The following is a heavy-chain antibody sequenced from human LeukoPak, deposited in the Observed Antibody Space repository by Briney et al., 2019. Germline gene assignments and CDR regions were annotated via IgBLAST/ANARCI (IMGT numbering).Heavy chain of an antibody. CDR3: ARSQKRGYSLS. V-gene: IGHV4-34*01. J-gene: IGHJ5*02. CDR1: GGSFSGYY. D-gene: IGHD5-18*01. CDR2: INHSGST. Sequence: KPSETLSLTCAVYGGSFSGYYWSWIRQPPWKGLEWIGEINHSGSTNYNPSLKSRVTISVDTSKNQFSLKLSSVTAADTAVYYCARSQKRGYSLSWGQGTLVTVSS.